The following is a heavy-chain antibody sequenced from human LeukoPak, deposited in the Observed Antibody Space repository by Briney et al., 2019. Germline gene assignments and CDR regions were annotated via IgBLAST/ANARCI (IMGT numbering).Heavy chain of an antibody. CDR2: IYYSGST. J-gene: IGHJ4*02. D-gene: IGHD6-13*01. V-gene: IGHV4-39*07. Sequence: SETLSLTCTVSGGSISSCSYYWGWIRQPPGKGLEWIGSIYYSGSTYYNPSLKSRVTISVDTSKNQFSLKLSSVTAADTAVYYCARDFLLGSSWYYFDYWGQGTLVTVSS. CDR3: ARDFLLGSSWYYFDY. CDR1: GGSISSCSYY.